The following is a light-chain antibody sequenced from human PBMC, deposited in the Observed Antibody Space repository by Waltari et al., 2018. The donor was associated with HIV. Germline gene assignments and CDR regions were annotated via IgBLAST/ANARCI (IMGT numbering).Light chain of an antibody. CDR2: GNN. V-gene: IGLV1-40*01. J-gene: IGLJ3*02. CDR1: SSNLRAPPRFD. Sequence: QSVLTQPPSVSGAPGPSVTISCTGRSSNLRAPPRFDVHWYQQLPGTAPKLLIYGNNNRPSGVPDRFSGSKSGASASLAITGLQAEDEADYYCQSYDTSLSGSVFGGGTKLTVL. CDR3: QSYDTSLSGSV.